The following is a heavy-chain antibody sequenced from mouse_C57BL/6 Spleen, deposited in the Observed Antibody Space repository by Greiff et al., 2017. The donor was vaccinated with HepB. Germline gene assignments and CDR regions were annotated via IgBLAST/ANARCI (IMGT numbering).Heavy chain of an antibody. J-gene: IGHJ4*01. CDR3: ARTGKGSYYYAMDY. V-gene: IGHV2-9-1*01. Sequence: VMLVESGPGLVAPSQSLSITCTVSGFSLTSYAISWVRQPPGKGLEWLGVIWTGGGTNYNSALKSRLSISKDNSKSQVFLKMNSLQTDDTARYYCARTGKGSYYYAMDYWGQGTSVTVSS. CDR2: IWTGGGT. CDR1: GFSLTSYA.